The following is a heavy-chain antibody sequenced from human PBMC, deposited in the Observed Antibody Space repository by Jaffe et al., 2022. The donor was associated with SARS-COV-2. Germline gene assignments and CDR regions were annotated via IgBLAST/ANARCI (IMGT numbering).Heavy chain of an antibody. CDR3: ARPMGTTWFVSWFDP. D-gene: IGHD3-10*01. CDR1: GYSFTSYW. Sequence: EVQLVQSGAEVKKPGESLRISCKGSGYSFTSYWISWVRQMPGKGLEWMGRIDPSDSYTNYSPSFQGHVTISADKSISTAYLQWSSLKASDTAMYYCARPMGTTWFVSWFDPWGQGTLVTVSS. V-gene: IGHV5-10-1*03. CDR2: IDPSDSYT. J-gene: IGHJ5*02.